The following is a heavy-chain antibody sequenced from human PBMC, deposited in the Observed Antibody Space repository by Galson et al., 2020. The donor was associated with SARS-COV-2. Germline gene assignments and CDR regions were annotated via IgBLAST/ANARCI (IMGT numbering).Heavy chain of an antibody. D-gene: IGHD1-26*01. CDR3: ASPYDGAFDAFDI. CDR1: GYTFTGYY. V-gene: IGHV1-2*02. J-gene: IGHJ3*02. Sequence: ASVKVSCKASGYTFTGYYMHWVRQAPGQGLEWMGWINPNSGGTNYAQTFQGRVTMTRDTSISTAYMELSRLRSDDTAVYYCASPYDGAFDAFDICGQGTMVTVSS. CDR2: INPNSGGT.